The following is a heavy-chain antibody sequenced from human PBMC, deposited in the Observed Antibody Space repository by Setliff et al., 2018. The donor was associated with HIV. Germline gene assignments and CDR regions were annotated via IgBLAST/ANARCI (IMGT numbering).Heavy chain of an antibody. V-gene: IGHV4-39*02. J-gene: IGHJ4*02. Sequence: PSETLFLTCSVSGDSISSGSYFWGWIRQTPGKGLEWIGNIYYTGFAYYNPSLKSRVTISLDTSKTHFFLNLTSVTDADTAVYFCTREGRGDPAMATTRIDYWGQGKLVTVSS. D-gene: IGHD1-1*01. CDR3: TREGRGDPAMATTRIDY. CDR2: IYYTGFA. CDR1: GDSISSGSYF.